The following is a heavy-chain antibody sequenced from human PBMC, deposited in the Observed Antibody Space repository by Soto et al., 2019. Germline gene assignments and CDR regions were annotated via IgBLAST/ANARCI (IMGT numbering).Heavy chain of an antibody. J-gene: IGHJ4*02. CDR3: ARGGRGYSYGRQDY. V-gene: IGHV4-31*03. D-gene: IGHD5-18*01. CDR2: IYYTGST. CDR1: GGSISSSSYY. Sequence: SETLSLTCTVSGGSISSSSYYWGWIRQHPGKGLEWIGYIYYTGSTYYNPSLKSRVTISVDTSKNQFSLKLSSVTAADTAVYYCARGGRGYSYGRQDYWGQGTLVTVSS.